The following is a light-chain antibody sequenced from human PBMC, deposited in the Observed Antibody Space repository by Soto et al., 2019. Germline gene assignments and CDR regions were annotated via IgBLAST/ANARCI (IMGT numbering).Light chain of an antibody. CDR3: QQYNNWPPGT. Sequence: EMVMTQFPATLSVSPGDRATLSCRVSQIFSDNLAWYQQKPGQAPRLLIYGASTRATGVPARFSGSGSGTEFTLTISSLQSEEFAVYYCQQYNNWPPGTFGQGTKVEIK. J-gene: IGKJ1*01. CDR2: GAS. V-gene: IGKV3-15*01. CDR1: QIFSDN.